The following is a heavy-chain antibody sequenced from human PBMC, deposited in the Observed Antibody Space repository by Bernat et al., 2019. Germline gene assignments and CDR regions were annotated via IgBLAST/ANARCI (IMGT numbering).Heavy chain of an antibody. V-gene: IGHV3-33*01. CDR3: ARDSGYYGHDY. D-gene: IGHD3-10*01. CDR1: GFTFSSYG. CDR2: IWYDGSNK. J-gene: IGHJ4*02. Sequence: QVQLVESGGGVVQPGRSLRLSCAASGFTFSSYGMHWVRQAPGKGLEWVAVIWYDGSNKYYADSVKGRFTISRDNSKNTLYLQMNSLRAEDTAVYYCARDSGYYGHDYWGQGTLVTVSS.